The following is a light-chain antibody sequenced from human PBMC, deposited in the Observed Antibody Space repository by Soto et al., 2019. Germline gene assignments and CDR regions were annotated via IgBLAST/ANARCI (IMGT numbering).Light chain of an antibody. CDR1: QSVLYISNNKNY. CDR3: QQYYSTVT. J-gene: IGKJ5*01. CDR2: WAS. Sequence: DVLMTQSPDSLAVSLGERATINCKSRQSVLYISNNKNYLAWYQQRPGQPPKLLIYWASTRESGVPDRFSGSGSGTDFTLTISSLQAEDVAVYYCQQYYSTVTFGQGTRLEIK. V-gene: IGKV4-1*01.